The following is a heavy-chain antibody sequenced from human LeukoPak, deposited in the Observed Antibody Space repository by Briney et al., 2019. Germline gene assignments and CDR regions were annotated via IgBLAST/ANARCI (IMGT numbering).Heavy chain of an antibody. J-gene: IGHJ3*02. V-gene: IGHV4-59*01. CDR1: GGSISSYY. CDR3: ASSGGGAFDI. CDR2: IYYSGST. Sequence: SETLSLTCTVSGGSISSYYWSWIRQPPGKGLEWIGYIYYSGSTNYNPSLKSRVTISVDTSKNQFSLKLSSVTAADTAVYYCASSGGGAFDIWGQGTMVTASS. D-gene: IGHD3-10*01.